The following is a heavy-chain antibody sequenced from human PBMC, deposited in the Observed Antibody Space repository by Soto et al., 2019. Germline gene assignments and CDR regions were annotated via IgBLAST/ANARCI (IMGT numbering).Heavy chain of an antibody. CDR3: ARMGDVPDYYCGMDV. V-gene: IGHV1-18*01. CDR1: GYTFTSYG. D-gene: IGHD3-16*01. J-gene: IGHJ6*02. CDR2: INGYNGNT. Sequence: QVQLVQSGAEVKKPGASVKVSCKASGYTFTSYGISWVRQAPGQGLEWMGWINGYNGNTNHAQKLQGRVNMSTDTSTSTACMELRSLRSDDSAVYYCARMGDVPDYYCGMDVWGQGTTVTVSS.